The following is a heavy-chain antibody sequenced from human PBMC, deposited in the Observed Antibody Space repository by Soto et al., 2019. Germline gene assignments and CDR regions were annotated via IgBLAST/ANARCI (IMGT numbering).Heavy chain of an antibody. D-gene: IGHD3-22*01. CDR1: GCSISSGGYY. CDR3: ARLDSSGYYYGYYFDY. CDR2: IYYSGST. J-gene: IGHJ4*02. Sequence: PSETLSLPCPVSGCSISSGGYYWSWIRQHPGKGLEWIGYIYYSGSTYYNPSLKSRVTISVDTSKNQFSLKLSSVTAADTAVYYCARLDSSGYYYGYYFDYWGQGTLVTVSS. V-gene: IGHV4-31*03.